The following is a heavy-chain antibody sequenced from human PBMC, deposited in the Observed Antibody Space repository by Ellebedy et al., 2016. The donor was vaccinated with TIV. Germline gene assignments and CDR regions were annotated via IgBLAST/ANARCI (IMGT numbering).Heavy chain of an antibody. V-gene: IGHV1-69*13. Sequence: SVKVSCXASGGTFSSYAISWVRQAPGQGLEWMGGIIPIFGTANYAQKFQGRVTITADESTSTAYMELSSLRSEDTAVYYCARGGLLLEWPGAVWGQGTTVTVSS. J-gene: IGHJ6*02. CDR2: IIPIFGTA. CDR3: ARGGLLLEWPGAV. D-gene: IGHD3-3*01. CDR1: GGTFSSYA.